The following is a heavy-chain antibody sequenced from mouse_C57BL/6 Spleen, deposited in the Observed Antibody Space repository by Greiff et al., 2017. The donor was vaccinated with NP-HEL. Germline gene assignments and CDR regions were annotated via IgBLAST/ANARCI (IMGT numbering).Heavy chain of an antibody. Sequence: EVQLQESGPGLAKPSQTLSLTCSVTGYSITSDYWNWIRKFPGNKLEYMGYISYSGSTYYNPSLKSRISITRDTSKNQYYLQLNSVTTEDTATYYCARGDYYGRGDYYAMDYWGQGTSVTVSS. CDR2: ISYSGST. J-gene: IGHJ4*01. V-gene: IGHV3-8*01. CDR3: ARGDYYGRGDYYAMDY. CDR1: GYSITSDY. D-gene: IGHD1-1*01.